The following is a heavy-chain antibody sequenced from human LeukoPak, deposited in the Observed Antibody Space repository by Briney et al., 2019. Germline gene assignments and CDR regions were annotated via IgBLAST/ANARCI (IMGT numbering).Heavy chain of an antibody. J-gene: IGHJ4*02. CDR2: ISVYNGNT. CDR1: GYTFSTYR. CDR3: ARPRVERYYDRSGSFDY. D-gene: IGHD3-22*01. V-gene: IGHV1-18*01. Sequence: ASVKVSCKASGYTFSTYRIIWVRQAPGQGLEWMGWISVYNGNTNYAQKLQGRVTMTTDTSTSTAYMELSSLRSDDTAVYYCARPRVERYYDRSGSFDYWGQGTLVTVSS.